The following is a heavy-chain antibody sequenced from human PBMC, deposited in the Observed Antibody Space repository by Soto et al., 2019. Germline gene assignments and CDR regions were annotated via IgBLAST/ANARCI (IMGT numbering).Heavy chain of an antibody. Sequence: ASVKVSCKASGYTFTDYYMHWVRQAPGQGLEWMGWINPNSGGTNYAQKFQGRVTMTRDTSISTAYMELNRLRSDDTAVYYCARDQSTSSGWPGTDVWGQGTTVTVSS. D-gene: IGHD6-19*01. V-gene: IGHV1-2*02. CDR2: INPNSGGT. J-gene: IGHJ6*02. CDR3: ARDQSTSSGWPGTDV. CDR1: GYTFTDYY.